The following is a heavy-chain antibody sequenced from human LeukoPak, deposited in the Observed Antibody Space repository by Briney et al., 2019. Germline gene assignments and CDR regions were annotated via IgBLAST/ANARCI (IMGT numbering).Heavy chain of an antibody. D-gene: IGHD2-15*01. V-gene: IGHV3-23*01. CDR1: GFAFPILA. J-gene: IGHJ4*02. CDR2: ISDRGDLT. Sequence: GGSLRISCAASGFAFPILAMGWVRQAPGRGLEWVSVISDRGDLTYYADSVKGRFTISRDNSKNTLYLQMNSLRAEDTAVYYCVKDARRSDGWYFFDHWGQGTLVTVSS. CDR3: VKDARRSDGWYFFDH.